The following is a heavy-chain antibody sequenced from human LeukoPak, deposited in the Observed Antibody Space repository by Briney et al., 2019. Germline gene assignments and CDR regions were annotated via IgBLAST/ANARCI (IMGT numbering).Heavy chain of an antibody. J-gene: IGHJ4*02. D-gene: IGHD6-13*01. CDR1: GVTSSPNV. CDR3: ARVPVWYSSSWYGDY. CDR2: ISYDGSNK. V-gene: IGHV3-30-3*01. Sequence: GGSLRLSCAAPGVTSSPNVMHWVRQAPGKGLEWVAIISYDGSNKYYADSVKGRFTISRDNSKNTLYLQMNSPRAEDTAVYYCARVPVWYSSSWYGDYWGQGTLVTVSS.